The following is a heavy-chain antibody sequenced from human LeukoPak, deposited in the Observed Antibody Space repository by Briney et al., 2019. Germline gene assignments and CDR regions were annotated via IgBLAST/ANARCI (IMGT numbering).Heavy chain of an antibody. D-gene: IGHD2-8*02. V-gene: IGHV3-7*04. CDR1: GFTFSSSW. J-gene: IGHJ4*02. CDR2: IKQDGSET. Sequence: GRSLRLSCAASGFTFSSSWMSWVRQAPGKGLEWVANIKQDGSETYYVDSVKGRFTISRDNAKNSLYLQMNTLRAEDTAVYYCARDVSLVYWGQGTLVTVSS. CDR3: ARDVSLVY.